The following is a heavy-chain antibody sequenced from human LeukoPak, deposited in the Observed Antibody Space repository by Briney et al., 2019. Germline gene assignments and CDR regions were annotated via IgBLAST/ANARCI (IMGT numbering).Heavy chain of an antibody. J-gene: IGHJ5*02. CDR3: ARHAYDLNYDSWFDP. D-gene: IGHD5-24*01. CDR1: GGSISSYY. CDR2: IYYSGGT. V-gene: IGHV4-59*08. Sequence: KSSETLSLTCTVSGGSISSYYWSWIRQPPGKGLEWIGYIYYSGGTNYNPSLKSRVTISVDTSKNQFSLKLSSVTAADTAVYYCARHAYDLNYDSWFDPWGQGTLVTVSS.